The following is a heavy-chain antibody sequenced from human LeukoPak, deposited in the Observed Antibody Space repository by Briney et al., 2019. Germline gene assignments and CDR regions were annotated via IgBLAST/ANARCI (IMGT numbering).Heavy chain of an antibody. V-gene: IGHV4-34*01. CDR1: GGSFSGYY. CDR3: ARREAAAGTRFWFDP. D-gene: IGHD6-13*01. CDR2: INHSGST. J-gene: IGHJ5*02. Sequence: SETLSLTCAVYGGSFSGYYWSWIRQPPGKGLEWIGEINHSGSTNYNPSLKSRVTISVDTSKNQFSLKLSSVTAADTAVYYCARREAAAGTRFWFDPWGQGTLVTVSS.